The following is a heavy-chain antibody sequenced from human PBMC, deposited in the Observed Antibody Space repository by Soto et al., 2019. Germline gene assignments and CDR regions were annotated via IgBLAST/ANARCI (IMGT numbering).Heavy chain of an antibody. CDR3: AKDRGSSSWAYYFDY. J-gene: IGHJ4*02. V-gene: IGHV3-23*01. CDR1: GFTFSSYA. CDR2: ISGSGGST. Sequence: GSLRLSCAASGFTFSSYAMSWVGQAPGKGLEWVSAISGSGGSTYYADSVKGRFTISRDNSKNTLYLQMNSLRAEDTAVYYCAKDRGSSSWAYYFDYWGQGTLVTVSS. D-gene: IGHD6-13*01.